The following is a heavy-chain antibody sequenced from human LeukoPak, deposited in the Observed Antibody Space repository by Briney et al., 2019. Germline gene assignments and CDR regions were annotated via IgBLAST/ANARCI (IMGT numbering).Heavy chain of an antibody. CDR2: INHSGST. CDR3: ATGDETSGWYGY. CDR1: GGSFSGYY. Sequence: SETLSLTCAVYGGSFSGYYWSWIRQPPGKGLEWIGEINHSGSTNYNPSLKSRVTISVDTSKNQFSLKLSSVTAADTAVYYCATGDETSGWYGYWGQGTLVIVSS. V-gene: IGHV4-34*01. J-gene: IGHJ4*02. D-gene: IGHD6-19*01.